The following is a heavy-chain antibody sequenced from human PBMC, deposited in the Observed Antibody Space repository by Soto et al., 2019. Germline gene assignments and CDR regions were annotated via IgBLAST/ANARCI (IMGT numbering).Heavy chain of an antibody. CDR3: TRDCGYSSSCRGGFDY. Sequence: QVQLVESGGGVVQPGRSLRLSCAASGFTFSSYAMQWVRQAPGKGLEWVAVISYDGSNKYYADSVEGRFTISRDNSKNTLYLKRNSLRAEDTAVYYCTRDCGYSSSCRGGFDYWGQGTLVTVSS. V-gene: IGHV3-30-3*01. CDR1: GFTFSSYA. D-gene: IGHD6-13*01. CDR2: ISYDGSNK. J-gene: IGHJ4*02.